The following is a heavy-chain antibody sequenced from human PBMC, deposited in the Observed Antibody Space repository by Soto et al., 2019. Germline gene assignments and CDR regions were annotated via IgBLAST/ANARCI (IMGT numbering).Heavy chain of an antibody. J-gene: IGHJ4*02. CDR1: GFTFSSYA. D-gene: IGHD4-17*01. Sequence: GGSLRLSCAASGFTFSSYAMHWVRQAPGKGLEYVSAISSNGGSTYYADSVKGRFTISRDNSKNTLYLQMGSLRAEDMAVYYCARGSGMTTVTYFDYWGQGTLVTVSS. V-gene: IGHV3-64*02. CDR2: ISSNGGST. CDR3: ARGSGMTTVTYFDY.